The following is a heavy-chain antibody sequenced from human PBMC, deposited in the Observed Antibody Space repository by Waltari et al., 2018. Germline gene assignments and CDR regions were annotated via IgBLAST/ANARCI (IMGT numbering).Heavy chain of an antibody. CDR3: AREPGAAAGTYDY. V-gene: IGHV4-59*11. CDR2: IYYSGST. CDR1: GGSISSHY. Sequence: QVQLQESGPGLVKPSETLSLTCTVSGGSISSHYWSWIRQPPGKGLEWIGYIYYSGSTNYNPSLKSRVTISVDTSKNQFSLKLSSVTAADTAVYYCAREPGAAAGTYDYWGQGTLVTVSS. D-gene: IGHD6-13*01. J-gene: IGHJ4*02.